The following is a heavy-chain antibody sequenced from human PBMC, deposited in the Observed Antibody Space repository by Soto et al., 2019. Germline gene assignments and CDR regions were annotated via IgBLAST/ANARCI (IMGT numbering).Heavy chain of an antibody. CDR1: GDTFTSNG. D-gene: IGHD6-6*01. J-gene: IGHJ4*02. CDR3: ARAPGSSSRPLVLDY. Sequence: ASVKVSCKASGDTFTSNGISWVRQAPGQGLEWLAWISIYNGNTQYAHKVQGRVTMTTDTSTNTAYMELRSLRSDDTAVYYCARAPGSSSRPLVLDYWGQGTLVTVSS. CDR2: ISIYNGNT. V-gene: IGHV1-18*04.